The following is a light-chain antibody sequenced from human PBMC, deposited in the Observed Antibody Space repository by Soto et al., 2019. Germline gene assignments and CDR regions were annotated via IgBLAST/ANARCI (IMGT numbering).Light chain of an antibody. V-gene: IGLV1-40*01. CDR1: SSNIGARYD. CDR2: GNN. J-gene: IGLJ1*01. CDR3: QSYDSSLSAYV. Sequence: QPVLTQPPSVSGAPGQRVTISCTRSSSNIGARYDVHWYQQLPGTAPKLLIFGNNNRPSGVPDRFSGSKSGTSASLAITGLQAEDEADYYCQSYDSSLSAYVFGTGTKLTVL.